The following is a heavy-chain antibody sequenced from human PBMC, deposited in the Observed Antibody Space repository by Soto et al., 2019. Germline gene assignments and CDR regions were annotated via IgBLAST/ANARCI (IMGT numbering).Heavy chain of an antibody. CDR3: ARVGDWDSKLGIESYAFDI. CDR2: INAYNGNT. J-gene: IGHJ3*02. Sequence: ASVKVSCKASGYTFTSYGISWVRQAPGQGLEWMGWINAYNGNTNYAQKLQGRVTMTTDTSTSTAYMELRSLRSDDTAVYYWARVGDWDSKLGIESYAFDIWGQGTMVTVSS. V-gene: IGHV1-18*01. CDR1: GYTFTSYG. D-gene: IGHD7-27*01.